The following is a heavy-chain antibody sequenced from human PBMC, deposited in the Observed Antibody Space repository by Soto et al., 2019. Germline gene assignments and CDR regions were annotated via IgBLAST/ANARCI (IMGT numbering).Heavy chain of an antibody. V-gene: IGHV4-39*01. Sequence: QLQLQESGPGLVKPSETLSLTCNVSGVSISDTSYTWAWIRQPPGKGLEWIGTIYFNGNTFYNPSLKSRLTISVDTSKNQISLRLTSVTAADTAVYYCARQGSYWGQGTLVAVSS. J-gene: IGHJ4*02. CDR3: ARQGSY. CDR2: IYFNGNT. CDR1: GVSISDTSYT.